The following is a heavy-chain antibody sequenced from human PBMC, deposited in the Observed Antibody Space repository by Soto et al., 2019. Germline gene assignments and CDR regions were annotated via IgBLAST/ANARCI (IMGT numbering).Heavy chain of an antibody. CDR3: ARSPTGPFFYAMDV. CDR1: GYTCSTYA. J-gene: IGHJ6*02. Sequence: GASVKVSCKASGYTCSTYAMHWVRQAPGQRLEWLGWINAGNGNTKYSQKFQGRVTITRDTSANTAYMELSSLRSEDTALYSCARSPTGPFFYAMDVWGQGTTVTVSS. D-gene: IGHD4-17*01. V-gene: IGHV1-3*01. CDR2: INAGNGNT.